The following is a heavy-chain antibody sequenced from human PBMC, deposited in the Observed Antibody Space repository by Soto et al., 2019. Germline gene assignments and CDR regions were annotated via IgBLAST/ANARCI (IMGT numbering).Heavy chain of an antibody. Sequence: QAPGKGLEWLAVIVREGTEQYYADYVKGRFTISRDNSKNTLYLQMNSLRVDDTAVYYCARDDDYPDNGFDYWGQGTLLSVSS. CDR3: ARDDDYPDNGFDY. V-gene: IGHV3-33*01. D-gene: IGHD4-17*01. CDR2: IVREGTEQ. J-gene: IGHJ4*02.